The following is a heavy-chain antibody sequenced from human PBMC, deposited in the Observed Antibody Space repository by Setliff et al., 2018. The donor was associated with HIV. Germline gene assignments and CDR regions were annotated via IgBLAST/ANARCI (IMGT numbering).Heavy chain of an antibody. CDR1: GDTFRNYA. CDR3: ASPNVGCSGGTCYSGSAFDY. D-gene: IGHD2-15*01. J-gene: IGHJ4*02. V-gene: IGHV1-69*13. Sequence: SVKVSCKVSGDTFRNYALNWVRQAPGQGLEWMGGIIPPVGAAVYAQNFQGRVTITADESMSTAHMELRILRSEDTAIYYCASPNVGCSGGTCYSGSAFDYWGQGSPVTVSS. CDR2: IIPPVGAA.